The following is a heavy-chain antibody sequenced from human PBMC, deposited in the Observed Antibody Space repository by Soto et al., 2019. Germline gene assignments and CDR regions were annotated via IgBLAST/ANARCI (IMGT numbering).Heavy chain of an antibody. CDR2: IIPLFGTT. J-gene: IGHJ4*02. CDR3: ARDLGSGYDPGDY. Sequence: SVKVSCKASGDTFSGYSISWVRQAPGQGLEWMGGIIPLFGTTNYAQRFQGRVTITADKSTSTAYMELSSLKSEDTAIYYCARDLGSGYDPGDYWGQGTLVTV. D-gene: IGHD5-12*01. V-gene: IGHV1-69*06. CDR1: GDTFSGYS.